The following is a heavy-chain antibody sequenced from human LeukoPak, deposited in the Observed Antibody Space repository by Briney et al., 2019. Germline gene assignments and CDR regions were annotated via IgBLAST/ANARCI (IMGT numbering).Heavy chain of an antibody. CDR1: GGSISSGSYY. Sequence: PSETLSLTCTVSGGSISSGSYYWSWIRQPPGKGLEWIGEINHSGSTNYNPSLKSRVTMSVDTSKNQFSLKLSSVTAADTAVYYCARSRGYSGYGGHFDYWGQGTLVTVSS. CDR2: INHSGST. V-gene: IGHV4-39*07. D-gene: IGHD5-12*01. J-gene: IGHJ4*02. CDR3: ARSRGYSGYGGHFDY.